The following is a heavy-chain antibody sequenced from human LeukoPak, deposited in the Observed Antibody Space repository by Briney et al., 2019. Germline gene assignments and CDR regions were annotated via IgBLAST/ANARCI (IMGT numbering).Heavy chain of an antibody. Sequence: GGSLRLSCAASGFTFSSYSMNWDRQAPGKGLEWVSYISSSSSTIYYADSVKGRFTISRDNSKNTLYLQVNSLRAEDTAVYYCAKGGKWDVTPFDYWGQGTLVTVSS. CDR3: AKGGKWDVTPFDY. CDR2: ISSSSSTI. J-gene: IGHJ4*02. CDR1: GFTFSSYS. V-gene: IGHV3-48*01. D-gene: IGHD1-26*01.